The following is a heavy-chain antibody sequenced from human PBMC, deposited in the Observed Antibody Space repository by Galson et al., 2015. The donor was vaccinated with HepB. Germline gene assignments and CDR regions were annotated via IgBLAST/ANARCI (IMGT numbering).Heavy chain of an antibody. CDR2: IDWDDDK. CDR1: GFSLSTSGMC. D-gene: IGHD2-2*01. J-gene: IGHJ4*02. CDR3: ARIYTTSCKGDY. V-gene: IGHV2-70*11. Sequence: PALVKPTQPLTLTCTFSGFSLSTSGMCVNWIRQPPGKALEWLARIDWDDDKYYNPSLKTRLTISKDTSKNQVVLTMTNMDPVDTGTYYCARIYTTSCKGDYWGQGTLVTVSS.